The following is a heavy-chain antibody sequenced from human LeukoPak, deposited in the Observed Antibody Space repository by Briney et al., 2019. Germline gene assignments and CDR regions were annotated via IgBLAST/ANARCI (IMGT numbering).Heavy chain of an antibody. Sequence: ASVKVSCKASGYTFTSYGISWVRQAPGQGLEWMGWISAYNGNTNYAQKLQGRVTMTTDTSTRTAYMELRSLRSDDTAVCYCARHSSTHYGDYGDYWGQGTLVTVSS. CDR2: ISAYNGNT. CDR1: GYTFTSYG. V-gene: IGHV1-18*01. J-gene: IGHJ4*02. CDR3: ARHSSTHYGDYGDY. D-gene: IGHD4-17*01.